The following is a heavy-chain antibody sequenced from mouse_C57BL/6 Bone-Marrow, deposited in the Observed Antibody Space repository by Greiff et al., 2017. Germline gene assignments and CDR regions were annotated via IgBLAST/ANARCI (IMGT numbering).Heavy chain of an antibody. CDR1: GFTFTDYY. J-gene: IGHJ4*01. Sequence: EVKLVESGGGLVQPGGSLSLSCAASGFTFTDYYMSWVRQPPGKALEWLGFIRNKANGYTTEYSASVKGRFTISRDNSQSILYLQMNALRAEDSATYYCARYTNQGITTVACPYSAMDYWGQGTSVTVAS. D-gene: IGHD1-1*01. CDR3: ARYTNQGITTVACPYSAMDY. CDR2: IRNKANGYTT. V-gene: IGHV7-3*01.